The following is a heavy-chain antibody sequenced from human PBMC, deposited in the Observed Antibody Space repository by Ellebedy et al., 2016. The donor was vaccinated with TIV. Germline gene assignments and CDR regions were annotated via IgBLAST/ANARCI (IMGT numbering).Heavy chain of an antibody. J-gene: IGHJ5*02. CDR2: IFPGDSDT. V-gene: IGHV5-51*01. CDR3: ARQREGWFDP. D-gene: IGHD1-26*01. CDR1: GSRFTTYW. Sequence: GESLKISCKDSGSRFTTYWIAWVRQMPGKGLEYMGFIFPGDSDTRYSPSFQGQVNISADKSTTTAYLQWSSLKTSDTAMYYCARQREGWFDPWGQGTLVTVAS.